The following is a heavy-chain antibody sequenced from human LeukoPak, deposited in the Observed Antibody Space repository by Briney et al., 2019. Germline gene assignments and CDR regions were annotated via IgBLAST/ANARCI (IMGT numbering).Heavy chain of an antibody. V-gene: IGHV3-48*02. CDR3: ARGALYSSSWHDY. CDR1: GFTFTSYS. Sequence: GGSLRLSFEASGFTFTSYSMTWVRQAPGKGLEWLSYISSSGTTTYYADSVRGRFTISRDKAKNSLYLQMNSLRDEDTAVYYCARGALYSSSWHDYWRRGTLVTVSS. CDR2: ISSSGTTT. D-gene: IGHD6-13*01. J-gene: IGHJ4*02.